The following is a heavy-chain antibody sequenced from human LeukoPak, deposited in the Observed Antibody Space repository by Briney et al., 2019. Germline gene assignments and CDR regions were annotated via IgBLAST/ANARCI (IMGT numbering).Heavy chain of an antibody. CDR3: AKTGCGGSCYYFDY. CDR2: ISGSGGST. Sequence: GGSLRLSCAASGFTFSSYAMSWVRQAPGKGLEWVSAISGSGGSTYYADSVKGRFTSSRDNSKNTLYLQMNSLRAEDTAVYYCAKTGCGGSCYYFDYWGQGTLVTVSS. J-gene: IGHJ4*02. V-gene: IGHV3-23*01. CDR1: GFTFSSYA. D-gene: IGHD2-15*01.